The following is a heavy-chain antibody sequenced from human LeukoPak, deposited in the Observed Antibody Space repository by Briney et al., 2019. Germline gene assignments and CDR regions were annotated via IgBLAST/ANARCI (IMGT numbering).Heavy chain of an antibody. J-gene: IGHJ5*02. Sequence: GGSLRLSCAASGFTFSNAWMSWVRQAPGKGLEWVGRIKSKTDGGTTDYAAPVKGRFTISRDDSKNTLYLQMNSLRAEDTAVYYCAREEGDYNWFDPWGQGTLVTVSS. V-gene: IGHV3-15*05. CDR1: GFTFSNAW. D-gene: IGHD3-16*01. CDR3: AREEGDYNWFDP. CDR2: IKSKTDGGTT.